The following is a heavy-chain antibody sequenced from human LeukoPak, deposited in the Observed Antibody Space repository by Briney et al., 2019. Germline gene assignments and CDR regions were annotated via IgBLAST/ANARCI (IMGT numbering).Heavy chain of an antibody. CDR1: GGSFSGYY. D-gene: IGHD2-21*01. CDR2: INHSGST. CDR3: ARHVKLWTGYGMDV. J-gene: IGHJ6*02. V-gene: IGHV4-34*01. Sequence: SETLSLTCAVYGGSFSGYYWSWIRQPPGKGLEWIGEINHSGSTNYNPSLKSRVTISVDTSKNQFSLKLSSVTAADTAVYYCARHVKLWTGYGMDVWGQGTTVTVSS.